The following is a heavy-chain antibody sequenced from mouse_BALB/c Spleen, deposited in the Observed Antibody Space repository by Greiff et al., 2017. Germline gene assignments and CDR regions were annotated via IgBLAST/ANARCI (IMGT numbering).Heavy chain of an antibody. CDR1: GFNIKDYY. CDR2: IDPENGNT. J-gene: IGHJ4*01. Sequence: EVQLQQSGAELVRPGALVKLSCKASGFNIKDYYMHWVKQRPEQGLEWIGWIDPENGNTIYDPKFQGKASITADTSSNTAYLQLSSLTSEDTAVYYCARGVRTEAYYAMDYWGQGTSVTVSS. V-gene: IGHV14-1*02. CDR3: ARGVRTEAYYAMDY.